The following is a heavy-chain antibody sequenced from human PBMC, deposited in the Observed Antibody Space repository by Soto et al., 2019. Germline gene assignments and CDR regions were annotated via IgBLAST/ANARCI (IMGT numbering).Heavy chain of an antibody. V-gene: IGHV4-59*01. CDR3: ARIYHYYDSSGYAWYFDY. D-gene: IGHD3-22*01. Sequence: SETLSLTCTVSGGSISSYYWSWIRQPPGKGLEWIGYIYYSGSTNYNPSLKSRVTISVDTSKNQFSLKLSSVTAADTAVYYCARIYHYYDSSGYAWYFDYWGQGTLVTVSS. CDR2: IYYSGST. J-gene: IGHJ4*02. CDR1: GGSISSYY.